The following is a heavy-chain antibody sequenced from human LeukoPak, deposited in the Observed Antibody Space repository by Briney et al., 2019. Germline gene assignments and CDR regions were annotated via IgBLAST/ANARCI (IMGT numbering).Heavy chain of an antibody. D-gene: IGHD3-10*01. CDR1: LCTFIYYV. V-gene: IGHV1-69*04. J-gene: IGHJ6*02. Sequence: SVKVSCQASLCTFIYYVSNWVRQARGQGREWVGSLIPMIAMSNLAQKLRGRVAIPAEKSTRKGYVELNGLRSKHTAGHYCVRGTGVRTVISYSGIGGWGQGTTVTVAS. CDR2: LIPMIAMS. CDR3: VRGTGVRTVISYSGIGG.